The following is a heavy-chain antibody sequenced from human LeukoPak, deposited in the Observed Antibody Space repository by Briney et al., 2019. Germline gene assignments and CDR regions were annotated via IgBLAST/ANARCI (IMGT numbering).Heavy chain of an antibody. J-gene: IGHJ6*01. CDR3: ARDQHGMDV. CDR2: IYYSGST. CDR1: GGSISSYY. V-gene: IGHV4-59*01. D-gene: IGHD2-2*01. Sequence: SETLSLTCTVSGGSISSYYWSWIRQPPGKGLEWLGYIYYSGSTNYHPSLKSRVTISVDTSKNQFSLKLSSVTAADTAVYYCARDQHGMDVGGQGTTVTVSS.